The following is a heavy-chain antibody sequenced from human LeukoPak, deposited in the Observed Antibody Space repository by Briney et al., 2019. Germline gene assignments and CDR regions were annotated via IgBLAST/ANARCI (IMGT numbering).Heavy chain of an antibody. Sequence: PSETLSLTCTVSGGSISSGGYYWSWIRQHPGKGLEWIGYIYYSGSTYYNPSLKSRVTISVDTSKNQFSLKLSSVTAADTAVYYCASGYCSGGSCYRPPNYWGQGTLVTVSS. V-gene: IGHV4-31*03. CDR1: GGSISSGGYY. D-gene: IGHD2-15*01. J-gene: IGHJ4*02. CDR3: ASGYCSGGSCYRPPNY. CDR2: IYYSGST.